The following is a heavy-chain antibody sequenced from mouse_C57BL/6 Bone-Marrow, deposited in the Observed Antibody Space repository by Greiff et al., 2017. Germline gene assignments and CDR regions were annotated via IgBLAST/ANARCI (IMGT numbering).Heavy chain of an antibody. CDR2: IHPSASDT. CDR3: AILGSTSTWYFDV. V-gene: IGHV1-74*01. D-gene: IGHD4-1*01. CDR1: GYTFTSYW. J-gene: IGHJ1*03. Sequence: QVQLQQPGAELVKPGASVKVSCKASGYTFTSYWMHWVKQRPGQGLEWIGRIHPSASDTNYNQKFKGKATLTVDKSSSTAYMQLSSLTSEDSAVYYCAILGSTSTWYFDVWGTGTTVTVSS.